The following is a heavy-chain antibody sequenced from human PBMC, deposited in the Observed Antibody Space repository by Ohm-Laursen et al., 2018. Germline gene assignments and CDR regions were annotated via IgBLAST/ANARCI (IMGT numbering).Heavy chain of an antibody. CDR3: ASSTTVTRIDY. CDR2: IYSSEST. V-gene: IGHV4-4*07. CDR1: GDSISRYY. Sequence: SDTLSLTCTVSGDSISRYYWSWIRQPAGKGLEWIGLIYSSESTNYNPSLKSRVTMSVDTSKSHFSLKLSSVTAADTAVYYCASSTTVTRIDYWGQGTLVTVSS. J-gene: IGHJ4*02. D-gene: IGHD4-17*01.